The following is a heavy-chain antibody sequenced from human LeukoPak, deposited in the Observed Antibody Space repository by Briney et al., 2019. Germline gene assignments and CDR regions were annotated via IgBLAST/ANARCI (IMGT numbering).Heavy chain of an antibody. CDR2: IYPGDSDT. CDR3: ARGSSSWYEVFSSGDNWFDP. V-gene: IGHV5-51*01. D-gene: IGHD6-13*01. CDR1: GYSFTSYW. J-gene: IGHJ5*02. Sequence: GESLKISCKGSGYSFTSYWIGWVRQMPGKGLEWMGIIYPGDSDTRYSPSFQGQVTISADKSISTAYLQWSSLKASDTAMYYCARGSSSWYEVFSSGDNWFDPWGQGTLVTVS.